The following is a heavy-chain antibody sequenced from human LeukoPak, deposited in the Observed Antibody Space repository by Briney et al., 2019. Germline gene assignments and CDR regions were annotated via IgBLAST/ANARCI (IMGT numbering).Heavy chain of an antibody. CDR3: ARAGAAVTTHFDY. CDR2: ISAFNGNT. J-gene: IGHJ4*02. D-gene: IGHD4-17*01. V-gene: IGHV1-18*01. CDR1: GYTFTDYG. Sequence: ASAKVSCKASGYTFTDYGISWVRQAPGQGLEWMGWISAFNGNTNYARKLQGRVTMTTDTSTSTAYMELGGLRSDDTAVYYCARAGAAVTTHFDYWGQGTLVTVSS.